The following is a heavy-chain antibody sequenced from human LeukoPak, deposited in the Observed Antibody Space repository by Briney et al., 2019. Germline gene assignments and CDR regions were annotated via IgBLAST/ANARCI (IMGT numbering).Heavy chain of an antibody. CDR2: INDNGDGT. Sequence: GGSLRLSCAASGFTFSSYAMSWVRQAPGKGLKWVSTINDNGDGTYYADSVKGRFTISRDNSYNTVSLQMNSLRDEDTGVYYCAKGLRTGVGPYMGYHYYMDVWGKGTTVTVSS. J-gene: IGHJ6*03. CDR3: AKGLRTGVGPYMGYHYYMDV. CDR1: GFTFSSYA. D-gene: IGHD3-16*01. V-gene: IGHV3-23*01.